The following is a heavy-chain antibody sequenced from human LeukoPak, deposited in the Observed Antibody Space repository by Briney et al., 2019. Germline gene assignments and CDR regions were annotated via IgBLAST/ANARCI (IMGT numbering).Heavy chain of an antibody. Sequence: GGSLRLSCAASGFTFSDHWMTWVRQAPGKGLEWVSYISSSSSYTNYADSVKGRFTISRDNAKNSLYLHMNSLRAEDTAVYYCARGLRYSGYSTDYWGQGTLVTVSS. CDR2: ISSSSSYT. J-gene: IGHJ4*02. CDR3: ARGLRYSGYSTDY. D-gene: IGHD5-12*01. CDR1: GFTFSDHW. V-gene: IGHV3-11*05.